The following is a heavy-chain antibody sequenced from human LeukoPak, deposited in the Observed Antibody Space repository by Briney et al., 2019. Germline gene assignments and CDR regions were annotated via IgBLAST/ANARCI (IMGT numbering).Heavy chain of an antibody. CDR2: IYYSGST. V-gene: IGHV4-59*08. CDR1: GDSISSYH. Sequence: PSETLSLTCTVSGDSISSYHWSWIRQPPGKGLVWIGYIYYSGSTTYNPSLKSRVTISVDTSKNQFSLKLSSVTAADTAVYYCARRYYYDSSGYSNWGQGTLVTVSS. J-gene: IGHJ4*02. D-gene: IGHD3-22*01. CDR3: ARRYYYDSSGYSN.